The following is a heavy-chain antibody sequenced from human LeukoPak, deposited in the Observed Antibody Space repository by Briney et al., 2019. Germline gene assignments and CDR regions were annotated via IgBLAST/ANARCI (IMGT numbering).Heavy chain of an antibody. V-gene: IGHV1-2*02. J-gene: IGHJ4*02. Sequence: ASVKVSCKAFGYILTGYYIHWVRQAPGQGLERMGWGNPNSGGTDYAQKFQGRVIMTRDTSITTAYMEPNSLISDDTAVYYCARGLAIFGVVIPTFFDSWGQGTLVTVSS. CDR2: GNPNSGGT. CDR1: GYILTGYY. CDR3: ARGLAIFGVVIPTFFDS. D-gene: IGHD3-3*01.